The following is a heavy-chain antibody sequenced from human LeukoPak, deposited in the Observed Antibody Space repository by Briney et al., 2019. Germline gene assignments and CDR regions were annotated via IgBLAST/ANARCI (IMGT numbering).Heavy chain of an antibody. D-gene: IGHD5-24*01. CDR3: ARGRNGFFDY. V-gene: IGHV3-74*01. Sequence: PGGSLRLSCAASGFTFSTSWMHWVRQAPGKGLVWVSQINSDGGRTRYADSVKGRLTISRDSAKNTVYLQMNSLRTDDTAMYYCARGRNGFFDYWGHGTLVTVSS. CDR1: GFTFSTSW. J-gene: IGHJ4*01. CDR2: INSDGGRT.